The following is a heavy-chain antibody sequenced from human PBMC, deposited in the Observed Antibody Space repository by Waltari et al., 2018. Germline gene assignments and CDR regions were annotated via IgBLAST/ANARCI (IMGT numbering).Heavy chain of an antibody. CDR1: GFAFSNYN. CDR3: ARENLGVIIFHYYFMDV. Sequence: EVQLVESGGGLVKPGGSLRLSCAASGFAFSNYNMNWVRQAPGKGLEWVSSISGRGTYIYYSDSVKGRFTISRDNAKNSLFLQMNSLRAEDTAVYYCARENLGVIIFHYYFMDVWGKGTTVTISS. CDR2: ISGRGTYI. D-gene: IGHD3-3*01. V-gene: IGHV3-21*06. J-gene: IGHJ6*03.